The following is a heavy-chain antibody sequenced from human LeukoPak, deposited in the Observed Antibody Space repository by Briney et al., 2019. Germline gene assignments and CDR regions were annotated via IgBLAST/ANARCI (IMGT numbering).Heavy chain of an antibody. CDR2: ISGRSDST. CDR3: AKASGYYYDSSGYYLGAFDI. D-gene: IGHD3-22*01. CDR1: GFTFSNYG. J-gene: IGHJ3*02. Sequence: GGSLRLSCAASGFTFSNYGMNWVRQAPGKGLEWVSTISGRSDSTYYADSVKGRFTISRDNSEDTLYLQLNYLRAEDTAVYYCAKASGYYYDSSGYYLGAFDIWGPGTMVTVSS. V-gene: IGHV3-23*01.